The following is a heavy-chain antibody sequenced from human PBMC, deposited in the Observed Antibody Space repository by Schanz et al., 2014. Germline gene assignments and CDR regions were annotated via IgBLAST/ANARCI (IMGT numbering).Heavy chain of an antibody. J-gene: IGHJ3*02. CDR1: GFTFSSYW. CDR2: ISGSGGGT. Sequence: EVRLVESGGGLVQSGGSLRLSCAASGFTFSSYWMHWVRQAPGKGLEWVSGISGSGGGTFYASSVQGRFSVSRDNAKNTLHLQMNSLRAEDTALYYCAKDPHKDYGGKPQTFDIWGQGTMVTVSS. V-gene: IGHV3-23*04. CDR3: AKDPHKDYGGKPQTFDI. D-gene: IGHD4-17*01.